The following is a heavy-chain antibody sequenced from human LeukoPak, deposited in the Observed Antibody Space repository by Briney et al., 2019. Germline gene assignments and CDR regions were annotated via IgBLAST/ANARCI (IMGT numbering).Heavy chain of an antibody. CDR1: GGSISSSSYY. Sequence: SETLSLTCTVSGGSISSSSYYWGWIRQPLGKGLEWIGSIYYSGSTYYNPSLKSRVTVSVDTSKNQFSLKLSSVTAADTAVYYCARRRGWSVDYWGQGTLVTVSS. J-gene: IGHJ4*02. CDR2: IYYSGST. D-gene: IGHD6-19*01. CDR3: ARRRGWSVDY. V-gene: IGHV4-39*01.